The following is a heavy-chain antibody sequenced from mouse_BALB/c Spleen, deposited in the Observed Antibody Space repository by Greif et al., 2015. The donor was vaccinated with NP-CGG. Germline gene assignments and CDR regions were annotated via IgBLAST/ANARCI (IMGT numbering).Heavy chain of an antibody. V-gene: IGHV1-7*01. Sequence: QVQLQQSGAELVKPGASVKTSCKASGYTLTSYWMHWVKQRPGQGLEWIGYINPSTGYTGYNQKFKDKATLTADKSSSTAYMQLSSLTSEDSAVYYCARNYGYDFDYWGQGTTLTVSS. CDR2: INPSTGYT. CDR1: GYTLTSYW. D-gene: IGHD1-2*01. CDR3: ARNYGYDFDY. J-gene: IGHJ2*01.